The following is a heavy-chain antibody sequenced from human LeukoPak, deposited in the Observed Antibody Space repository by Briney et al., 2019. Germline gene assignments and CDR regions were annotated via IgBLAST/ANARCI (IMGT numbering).Heavy chain of an antibody. Sequence: SGPTLVKPTQTLTLTCTFSGFSFSTSEVGVAWMRQSPGQAPEWLAVTYWNDDQRYSPSLKSRLTITKDTSKNQVVLTMTNMDPADTATYHCAHNGLYHWGQGTLVTVSS. CDR2: TYWNDDQ. J-gene: IGHJ5*02. CDR3: AHNGLYH. CDR1: GFSFSTSEVG. V-gene: IGHV2-5*01. D-gene: IGHD2-2*03.